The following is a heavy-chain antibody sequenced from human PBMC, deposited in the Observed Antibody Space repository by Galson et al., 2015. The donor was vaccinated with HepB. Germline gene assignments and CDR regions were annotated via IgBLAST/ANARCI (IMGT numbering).Heavy chain of an antibody. CDR3: ARDLTSYCSGGTCPSVNCY. Sequence: SLRLSCAASGFTFSDYYMSWIRQAPGKGLEWVSYISKYSETIYYVDSVKGRFTISRDNAKNSLYLQVNSLRAEDTAVYYCARDLTSYCSGGTCPSVNCYWGQGTLVTVSS. CDR1: GFTFSDYY. J-gene: IGHJ4*02. V-gene: IGHV3-11*01. CDR2: ISKYSETI. D-gene: IGHD2-15*01.